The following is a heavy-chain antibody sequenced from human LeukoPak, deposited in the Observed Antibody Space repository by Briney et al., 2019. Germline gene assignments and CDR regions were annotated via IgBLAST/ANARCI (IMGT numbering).Heavy chain of an antibody. D-gene: IGHD3-9*01. CDR1: GFAFSSYW. V-gene: IGHV3-21*01. J-gene: IGHJ4*02. CDR3: ARDRGRYFDYNRVHFDY. CDR2: ISSSSSYI. Sequence: GGSLRLSCAASGFAFSSYWMTWARQAPGKGLEWVSSISSSSSYIYYADSVKGRFTISRDNAKNSLYLQMNSLRAEDTAVYYCARDRGRYFDYNRVHFDYWGQGTLVTGSS.